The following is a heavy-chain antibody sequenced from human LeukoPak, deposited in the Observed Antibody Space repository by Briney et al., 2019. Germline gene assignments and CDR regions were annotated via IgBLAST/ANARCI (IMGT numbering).Heavy chain of an antibody. J-gene: IGHJ3*02. CDR2: INSRGRTT. CDR3: AKASSGWGTDAFDI. CDR1: GFTFSDYE. Sequence: GGSLRLSCAASGFTFSDYEMTWVRQAPGKGLEWISYINSRGRTTSYADSVKGRFTISRDNAKNSLSLQMNSLRAEDTAIYYCAKASSGWGTDAFDIWGQGTMVTVSS. V-gene: IGHV3-48*03. D-gene: IGHD6-19*01.